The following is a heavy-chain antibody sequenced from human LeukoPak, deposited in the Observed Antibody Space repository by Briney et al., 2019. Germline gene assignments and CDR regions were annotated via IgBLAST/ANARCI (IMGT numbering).Heavy chain of an antibody. D-gene: IGHD3-22*01. Sequence: PGESLKISCKGSGYSFTSYWIGWVRQMPGKGLEWMGIIYPGDPDTRYSPSFQGQVTISADKSISTAYLQWSSLKASDTAMYYCARAGYYDSSGQYYFDYWGQGTLVTVSS. V-gene: IGHV5-51*03. CDR1: GYSFTSYW. CDR2: IYPGDPDT. CDR3: ARAGYYDSSGQYYFDY. J-gene: IGHJ4*02.